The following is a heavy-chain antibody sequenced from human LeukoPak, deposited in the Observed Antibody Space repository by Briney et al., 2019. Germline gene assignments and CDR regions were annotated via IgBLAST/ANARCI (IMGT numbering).Heavy chain of an antibody. CDR3: ARGVYYDSSETNYYYGMDV. V-gene: IGHV1-8*01. Sequence: ASVKVSCKASGYTFTSYDINWVRQATGQGLEWMGWMNPNSGNTGYAQKFQGRVTMTRNTSISTAYMELSSLRSEDTAVYYCARGVYYDSSETNYYYGMDVWGQGTTVTVSS. CDR2: MNPNSGNT. J-gene: IGHJ6*02. CDR1: GYTFTSYD. D-gene: IGHD3-22*01.